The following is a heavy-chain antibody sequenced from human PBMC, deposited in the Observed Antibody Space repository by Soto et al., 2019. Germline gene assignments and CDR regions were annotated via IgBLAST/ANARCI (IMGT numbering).Heavy chain of an antibody. CDR3: ARERGEWFGDLLPRRWFAP. CDR1: GGSISDYY. V-gene: IGHV4-59*01. D-gene: IGHD3-10*01. CDR2: ILYTGYT. J-gene: IGHJ5*02. Sequence: SETLSLTCTVSGGSISDYYWSWIRQPPGKGLEWIGYILYTGYTNYNPSLKSRITISIDTSRNQFSLRLSSVTAADTAVYYCARERGEWFGDLLPRRWFAPWSQRTLVTGS.